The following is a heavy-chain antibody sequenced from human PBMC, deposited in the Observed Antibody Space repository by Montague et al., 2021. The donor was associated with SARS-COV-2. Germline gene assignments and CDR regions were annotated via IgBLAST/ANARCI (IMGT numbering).Heavy chain of an antibody. CDR1: GFSLNTSGVG. CDR2: IYWNDYN. Sequence: PALAKPTKTLTLTCTFSGFSLNTSGVGATWVRQPPGKALEWLPFIYWNDYNNYSPSVKSRITISKDTPKNQVVLIMTNMDPVDTGTYYWAHDEVGNRGFEFWGQGTLVTVSS. CDR3: AHDEVGNRGFEF. J-gene: IGHJ4*02. V-gene: IGHV2-5*01. D-gene: IGHD1-26*01.